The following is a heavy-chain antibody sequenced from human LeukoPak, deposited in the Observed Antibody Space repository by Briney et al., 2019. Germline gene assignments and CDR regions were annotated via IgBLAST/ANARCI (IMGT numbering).Heavy chain of an antibody. Sequence: PGGSLRLSCAASGFTLSSYAMSWVRRAPGQGLEWVSTISDSGGSTYYADSVKGRFTLSRDNSKSTLSLQMNSLRADDTAVYYCATQNFDYWGQGTLVTVSS. J-gene: IGHJ4*02. CDR2: ISDSGGST. CDR1: GFTLSSYA. V-gene: IGHV3-23*01. CDR3: ATQNFDY.